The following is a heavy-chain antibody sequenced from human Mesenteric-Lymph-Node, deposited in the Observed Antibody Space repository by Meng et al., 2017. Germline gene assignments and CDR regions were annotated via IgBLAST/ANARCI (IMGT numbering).Heavy chain of an antibody. D-gene: IGHD2-2*01. Sequence: GESLKISCEASGFTFSSSAMSWVRQAPGTGLEWVSSISYSGGNTYYADSVKGRFTISRDNSKNTLYLQMSSLRADDTAIYYCVKGYRYHDYWGQGTLVTVSS. CDR3: VKGYRYHDY. J-gene: IGHJ4*02. V-gene: IGHV3-23*01. CDR2: ISYSGGNT. CDR1: GFTFSSSA.